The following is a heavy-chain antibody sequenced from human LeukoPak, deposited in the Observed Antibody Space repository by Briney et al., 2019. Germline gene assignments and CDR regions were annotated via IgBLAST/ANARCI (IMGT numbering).Heavy chain of an antibody. Sequence: ASVKVSCKASGYTFTSYAMNWVRRAPGQGLEWMGWISAYNGNTNYAQKLQGRVTMTTDTSTSTAYMELRSLRSDDTAVYYCARVDYDFWSGPFDYWGQGTLVTVSS. CDR3: ARVDYDFWSGPFDY. CDR2: ISAYNGNT. V-gene: IGHV1-18*01. D-gene: IGHD3-3*01. J-gene: IGHJ4*02. CDR1: GYTFTSYA.